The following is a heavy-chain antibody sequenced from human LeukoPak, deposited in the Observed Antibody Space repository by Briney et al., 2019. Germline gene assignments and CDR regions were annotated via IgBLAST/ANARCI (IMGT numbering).Heavy chain of an antibody. V-gene: IGHV1-69*05. Sequence: SVKVSCKASGGTFSSYAISWVRQAPGQGLEWVGGIIPIFGTANYAQKFQGRVTITTDESTSTAYMELSSLRSEDTAVYYCARGDILTGSRFDPWGQGTLVTVSS. CDR1: GGTFSSYA. CDR2: IIPIFGTA. J-gene: IGHJ5*02. CDR3: ARGDILTGSRFDP. D-gene: IGHD3-9*01.